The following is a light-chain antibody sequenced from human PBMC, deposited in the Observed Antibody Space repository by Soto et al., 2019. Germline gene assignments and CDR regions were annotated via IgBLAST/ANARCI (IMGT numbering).Light chain of an antibody. CDR2: EGS. V-gene: IGLV2-23*01. CDR1: SSDVGSYNL. CDR3: CSYADSTYV. J-gene: IGLJ1*01. Sequence: QSVLAQPASVSGSPGQSITISCTGTSSDVGSYNLVSWYQQHPGKAPKLMIYEGSKRPSGVSNRFSGSKSGNTASLTISGLQAEDEADYYCCSYADSTYVFGTGTKVTVL.